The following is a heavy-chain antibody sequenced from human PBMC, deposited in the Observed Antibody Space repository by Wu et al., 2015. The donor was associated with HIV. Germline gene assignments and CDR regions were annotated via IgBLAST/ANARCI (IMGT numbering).Heavy chain of an antibody. CDR3: ARSLPAAIISWFDP. J-gene: IGHJ5*02. D-gene: IGHD2-2*01. V-gene: IGHV1-2*02. Sequence: QVQLVQSGAEVKKPGASVRVSCQTSGYTFTGYYMHWVRQAPGQGLEWMGWINPNSGGTNYAQKFQGRVTMTRDTSISTAYMELSRLRSDDTAVYYCARSLPAAIISWFDPWGQGTLVTVSS. CDR1: GYTFTGYY. CDR2: INPNSGGT.